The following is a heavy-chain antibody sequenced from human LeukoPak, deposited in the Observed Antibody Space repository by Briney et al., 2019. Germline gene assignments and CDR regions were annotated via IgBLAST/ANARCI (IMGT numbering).Heavy chain of an antibody. CDR2: SYYSGST. CDR3: ARQGSSWIDY. D-gene: IGHD6-13*01. V-gene: IGHV4-31*02. J-gene: IGHJ4*02. Sequence: SQTLSLTCTVSGGSISSGGYYWSWIRQHPGKGLEWIGYSYYSGSTNYNPSLKSRVTISVDTSKNQFSLKLSSVTAADTAVYYCARQGSSWIDYWGQGTLVTVSS. CDR1: GGSISSGGYY.